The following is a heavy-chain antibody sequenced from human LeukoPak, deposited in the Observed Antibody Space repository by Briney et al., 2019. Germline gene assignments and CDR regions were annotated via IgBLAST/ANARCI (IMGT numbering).Heavy chain of an antibody. CDR2: INHSGST. J-gene: IGHJ4*02. Sequence: SETLSLTCAVYGGSFSGYYWSWIRQPPGKGPEWIGEINHSGSTNYNPSLKSRVTISVDTSKNQFSLKLSSVTAADTAVYYCARGGYSYGYLVDYWGQGTLVTVSS. CDR3: ARGGYSYGYLVDY. D-gene: IGHD5-18*01. CDR1: GGSFSGYY. V-gene: IGHV4-34*01.